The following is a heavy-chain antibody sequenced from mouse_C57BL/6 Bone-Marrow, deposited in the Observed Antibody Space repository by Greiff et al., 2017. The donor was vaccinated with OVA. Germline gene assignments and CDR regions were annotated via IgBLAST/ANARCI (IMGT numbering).Heavy chain of an antibody. CDR2: ICNLAYSI. V-gene: IGHV5-15*01. D-gene: IGHD2-1*01. CDR1: GFTFSDYG. CDR3: AGHDGVSGAWFAY. J-gene: IGHJ3*01. Sequence: EVQGVESGGGLVQPGGSLKLSCAASGFTFSDYGMAWVRQAPRKGPERVAFICNLAYSIYYADTVTGRFTISIENAKNTLYLEMSSLRAENTTMYYCAGHDGVSGAWFAYWGQGTLVTVSA.